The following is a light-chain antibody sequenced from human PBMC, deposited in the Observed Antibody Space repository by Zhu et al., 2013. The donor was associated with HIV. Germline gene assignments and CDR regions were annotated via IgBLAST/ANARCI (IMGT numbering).Light chain of an antibody. CDR2: KAS. CDR3: QLCTHXLYTNYLWV. Sequence: DVQMTQSPSTLFASVGDRVTITCRASQNIGNSLAWYQQKPGKAPKLIIYKASILENGAPSRFSGSGYGTEFTLTISSLQADDFATYYCQLCTHXLYTNYLWVFGPG. V-gene: IGKV1-5*03. J-gene: IGKJ3*01. CDR1: QNIGNS.